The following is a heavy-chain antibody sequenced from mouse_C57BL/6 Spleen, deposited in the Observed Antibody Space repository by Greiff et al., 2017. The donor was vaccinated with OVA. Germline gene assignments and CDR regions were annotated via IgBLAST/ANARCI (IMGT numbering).Heavy chain of an antibody. CDR1: GYSITSGYY. D-gene: IGHD1-1*01. Sequence: EVHLVESGPGLVKPSQSLSLTCSVTGYSITSGYYWNWIRQFPGNKLEWMGYISYDGSNNYNPSLKNRISITRDTSKNQFFLKLNSVTTEDTATYYCARVDYYGSIYFDYWGQGTTLTVSS. V-gene: IGHV3-6*01. CDR3: ARVDYYGSIYFDY. J-gene: IGHJ2*01. CDR2: ISYDGSN.